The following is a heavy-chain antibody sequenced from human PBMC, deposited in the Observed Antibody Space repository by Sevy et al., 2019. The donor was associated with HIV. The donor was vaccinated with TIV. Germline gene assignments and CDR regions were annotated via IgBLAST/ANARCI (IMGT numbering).Heavy chain of an antibody. CDR1: GGSFSGYY. CDR2: INHSGST. D-gene: IGHD2-15*01. J-gene: IGHJ5*02. Sequence: SETLSLTCAVYGGSFSGYYWSWIRQPPGKGLEWIGEINHSGSTNYNPSLKSRVTISVDMSKNQFSLKLSSVTAADTAVYYCARGRLGYCSGGSYLRRDWFDPWGQGTLVTVSS. CDR3: ARGRLGYCSGGSYLRRDWFDP. V-gene: IGHV4-34*01.